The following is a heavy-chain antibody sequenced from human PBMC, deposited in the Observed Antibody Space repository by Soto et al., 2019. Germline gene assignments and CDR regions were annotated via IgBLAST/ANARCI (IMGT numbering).Heavy chain of an antibody. CDR1: GGTFSSYT. CDR3: ARDHSNGDYDGY. J-gene: IGHJ4*02. Sequence: SVKVSCKASGGTFSSYTISWVRQAPGQGLEWMGRIIPILGIANYAQKFQGRVTITADKSTSTAYMELSSLRSEDTAVYYCARDHSNGDYDGYWGQGTLVTVSS. D-gene: IGHD4-17*01. CDR2: IIPILGIA. V-gene: IGHV1-69*04.